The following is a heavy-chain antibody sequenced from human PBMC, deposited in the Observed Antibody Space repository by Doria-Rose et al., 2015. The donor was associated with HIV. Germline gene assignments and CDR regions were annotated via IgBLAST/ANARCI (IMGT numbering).Heavy chain of an antibody. CDR2: INHGGST. CDR3: ARGPSDFGDYVAFQH. J-gene: IGHJ1*01. CDR1: FSVYY. Sequence: FSVYYWTWIRQSPGQGLEWIGEINHGGSTNYNPSLKSRVTISLDMSKNQFSLKVTSVTAADTAVYYCARGPSDFGDYVAFQHWGQGTLVTVS. V-gene: IGHV4-34*01. D-gene: IGHD4-17*01.